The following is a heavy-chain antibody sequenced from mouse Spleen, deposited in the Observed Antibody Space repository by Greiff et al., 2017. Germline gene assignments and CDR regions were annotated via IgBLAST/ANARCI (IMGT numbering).Heavy chain of an antibody. CDR2: IYPGDGDT. Sequence: QVQLQQSGPELVKPGASVKISCKASGYAFSSSWMNWVKQRPGKGLEWIGRIYPGDGDTNYNGKFKGKATLTADKSSSTAYMQLSSLTSEDSAVYFCARRGTVVATRGAMDYWGQGTSVTVSS. V-gene: IGHV1-82*01. J-gene: IGHJ4*01. CDR3: ARRGTVVATRGAMDY. D-gene: IGHD1-1*01. CDR1: GYAFSSSW.